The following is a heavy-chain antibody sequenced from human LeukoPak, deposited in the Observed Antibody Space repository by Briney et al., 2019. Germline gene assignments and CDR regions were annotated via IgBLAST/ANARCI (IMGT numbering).Heavy chain of an antibody. Sequence: GGSLRLSCAASGFNFSDSRMTWVRQAPGTGLEWVANVNKEGTEKHFLDSVEGRFTISRDNDKKSLYLQMRSLRPEDTAVYFCVRGDWYFESWGQGTLVTVSS. CDR2: VNKEGTEK. CDR3: VRGDWYFES. J-gene: IGHJ4*02. CDR1: GFNFSDSR. V-gene: IGHV3-7*04. D-gene: IGHD2-21*02.